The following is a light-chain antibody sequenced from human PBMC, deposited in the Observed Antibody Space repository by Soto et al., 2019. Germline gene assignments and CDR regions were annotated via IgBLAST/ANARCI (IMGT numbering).Light chain of an antibody. Sequence: SQLTQSPSSLSASVGDRVTITCRASQGISSYLAWYQQKPGKAPNLLIYGASTLQSGVPSRFSGSGSGTDFTLTISSLQPEDFATYYCQQLNSYPRTFGQGTTVEMK. CDR3: QQLNSYPRT. J-gene: IGKJ1*01. CDR2: GAS. V-gene: IGKV1-9*01. CDR1: QGISSY.